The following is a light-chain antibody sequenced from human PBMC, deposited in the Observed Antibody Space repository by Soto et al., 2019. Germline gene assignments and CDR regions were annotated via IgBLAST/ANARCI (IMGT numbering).Light chain of an antibody. J-gene: IGKJ2*01. Sequence: DIQMTQSPSSLSASVGDRVTITCQASQDIRDYVNWYQQKPGKAPKLLIYAASILEAGVPSRFSASGSGTDFTFTISSLQPEDIATYYCQQYNNLPPYTFGQGTKLEIK. CDR2: AAS. CDR3: QQYNNLPPYT. V-gene: IGKV1-33*01. CDR1: QDIRDY.